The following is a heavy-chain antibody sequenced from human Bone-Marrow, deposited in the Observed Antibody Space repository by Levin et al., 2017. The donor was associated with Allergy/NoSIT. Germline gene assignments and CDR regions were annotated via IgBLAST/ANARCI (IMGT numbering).Heavy chain of an antibody. CDR2: ITTTGDDR. J-gene: IGHJ5*02. CDR1: GFPFSDSE. CDR3: ARHITGYYVA. D-gene: IGHD3-9*01. Sequence: HTGGSLRLSCLASGFPFSDSEMNWARQAPGKGLEWVSHITTTGDDRYYSDSVKGRFFIFRDNANNYLYLQMNDLRAGDTAVYYCARHITGYYVAWGQGTLVIVSS. V-gene: IGHV3-48*03.